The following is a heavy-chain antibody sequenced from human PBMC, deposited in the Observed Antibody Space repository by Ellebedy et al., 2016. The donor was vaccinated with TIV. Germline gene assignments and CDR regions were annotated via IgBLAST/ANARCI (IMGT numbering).Heavy chain of an antibody. CDR1: GVSISSTSSD. J-gene: IGHJ3*02. V-gene: IGHV4-39*01. D-gene: IGHD5/OR15-5a*01. Sequence: MPGGSLRLSCTVSGVSISSTSSDWGCIRQPPGKGLEWIATISNSGTTYYNPSLKSRVTISVDTSKNQFSLKLSSVTAADTAVYYCVRYSVPKGTYDIWGQGTLVTVSS. CDR2: ISNSGTT. CDR3: VRYSVPKGTYDI.